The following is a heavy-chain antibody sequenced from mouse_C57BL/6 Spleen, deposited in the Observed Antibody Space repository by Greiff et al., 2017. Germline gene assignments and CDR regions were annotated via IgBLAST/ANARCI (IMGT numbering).Heavy chain of an antibody. CDR1: GYTFTSYT. D-gene: IGHD2-4*01. CDR2: INPSSGYT. CDR3: ARSEDYDVFDY. Sequence: LVESGAELARPGASVKMSCKASGYTFTSYTMHWVKQRPGQGLEWIGYINPSSGYTKYNQQFKDKATLTEDKSTSTAYLQLSRLTAEDAAVYYCARSEDYDVFDYWGQGTLVTVSA. V-gene: IGHV1-4*01. J-gene: IGHJ3*01.